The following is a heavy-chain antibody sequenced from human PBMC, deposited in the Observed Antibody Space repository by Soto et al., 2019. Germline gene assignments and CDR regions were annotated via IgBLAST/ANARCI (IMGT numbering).Heavy chain of an antibody. V-gene: IGHV3-30*02. CDR1: GFTISDKG. CDR3: AKAGYSGYDYFDY. CDR2: IPNSGDHI. Sequence: GGSLRLSCAASGFTISDKGMNWVRQAPGRGLEWLSFIPNSGDHISYADSVKGRFTISRDNSKNTLYLQMNSLRAEDTAVYYCAKAGYSGYDYFDYWGQGTLVTVSS. D-gene: IGHD5-12*01. J-gene: IGHJ4*02.